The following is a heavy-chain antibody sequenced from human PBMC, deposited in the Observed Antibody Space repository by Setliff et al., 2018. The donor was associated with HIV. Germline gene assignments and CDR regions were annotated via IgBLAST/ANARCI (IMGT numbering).Heavy chain of an antibody. CDR3: ATQTVAVGAPGYFDS. CDR1: GGTFSSYT. Sequence: ASVKVSCKASGGTFSSYTISWVRQAPGQGLEWMGRSIPILGIGNDEQAQKFKGRVTITADTSTSTAYMELLSLRSEDTAIYYCATQTVAVGAPGYFDSWGQGTLVTVSS. V-gene: IGHV1-69*02. J-gene: IGHJ4*02. D-gene: IGHD2-15*01. CDR2: SIPILGIG.